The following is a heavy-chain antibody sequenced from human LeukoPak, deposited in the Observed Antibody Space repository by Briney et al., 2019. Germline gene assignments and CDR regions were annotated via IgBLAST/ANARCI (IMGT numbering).Heavy chain of an antibody. Sequence: SLRLLYAASGFTFNSYSMHWVRDAPAKGLEWVADISYGGSNKYYADSVKGRFTISRDNSKNTLYLQMNSLRAEDTAVYYCARDRWELLGWFDPWGKGTLVTVSS. CDR2: ISYGGSNK. D-gene: IGHD1-26*01. J-gene: IGHJ5*02. V-gene: IGHV3-30-3*01. CDR3: ARDRWELLGWFDP. CDR1: GFTFNSYS.